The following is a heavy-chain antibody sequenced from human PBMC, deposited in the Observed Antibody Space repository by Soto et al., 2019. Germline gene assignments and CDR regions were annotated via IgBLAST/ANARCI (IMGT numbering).Heavy chain of an antibody. J-gene: IGHJ4*02. CDR2: ISANTGNT. CDR1: GSTFTSYG. Sequence: QVQLVQSGAEVKKPGASVKVSCKASGSTFTSYGISWVRQAPGQVLAWMGWISANTGNTNFAQKLQVRVTMTTDTSTSKAYMELRSLRSDGTAVYDWAVDWRYSGSDGGYYFDYWGQGTLVTVSS. CDR3: AVDWRYSGSDGGYYFDY. D-gene: IGHD1-26*01. V-gene: IGHV1-18*01.